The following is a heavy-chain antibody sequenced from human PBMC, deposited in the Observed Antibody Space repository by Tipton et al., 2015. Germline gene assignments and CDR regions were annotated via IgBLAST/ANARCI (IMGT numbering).Heavy chain of an antibody. CDR3: ARRCGADCYWGYYFDH. CDR1: GYSISSGYY. D-gene: IGHD2-21*01. V-gene: IGHV4-38-2*01. Sequence: TLSLTCDVSGYSISSGYYWGWVRQPPGKGLEWIGEISQSGNTNYNPSLKSRVTISADKSKNQFSLNLKSVTAADTAVYYCARRCGADCYWGYYFDHWGQGTLVNVSS. CDR2: ISQSGNT. J-gene: IGHJ4*02.